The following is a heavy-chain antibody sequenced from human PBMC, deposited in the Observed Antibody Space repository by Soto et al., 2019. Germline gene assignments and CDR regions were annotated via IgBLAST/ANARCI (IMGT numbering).Heavy chain of an antibody. Sequence: EASVKVSCKASGYTFTSYYMHWVRQAPGQGLEWMGIINPSGGSTSYAQKFQGRVTMTRDTSTSTVYMELSSLRSEDTAVYYCARDHIVVVPAAPTEKYYYYGMDVWGQGTTVTVSS. CDR2: INPSGGST. J-gene: IGHJ6*02. D-gene: IGHD2-2*01. CDR3: ARDHIVVVPAAPTEKYYYYGMDV. CDR1: GYTFTSYY. V-gene: IGHV1-46*01.